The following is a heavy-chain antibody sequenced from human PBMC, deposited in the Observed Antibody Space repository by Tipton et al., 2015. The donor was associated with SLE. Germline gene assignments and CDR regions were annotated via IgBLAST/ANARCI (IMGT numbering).Heavy chain of an antibody. Sequence: QLVQSGAEVKKPGASVKVSCKASGYTFTNYYMHWVRQAPGQGLEWMGRIIPIFGTANYAQKFQGRVTITADESTSTAYMELSSLRSEDTAVYYCARDLREGAAFMDVWGQGATVTVSS. J-gene: IGHJ6*02. CDR1: GYTFTNYY. CDR3: ARDLREGAAFMDV. D-gene: IGHD6-13*01. CDR2: IIPIFGTA. V-gene: IGHV1-69*13.